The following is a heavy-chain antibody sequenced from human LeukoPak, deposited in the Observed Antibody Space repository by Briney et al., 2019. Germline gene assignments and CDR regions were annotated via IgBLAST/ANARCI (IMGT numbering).Heavy chain of an antibody. CDR1: GFTFSTAW. CDR2: IKSNSDGGTT. J-gene: IGHJ4*02. V-gene: IGHV3-15*01. CDR3: LWWDY. D-gene: IGHD2-21*01. Sequence: SGGSLRLSCVASGFTFSTAWMSWLRQAPGKGLEWVGRIKSNSDGGTTDYAASVKGRFTISRDDSKNTVYLQMNGLKTEDTAVYYCLWWDYWGQGTLVTVSS.